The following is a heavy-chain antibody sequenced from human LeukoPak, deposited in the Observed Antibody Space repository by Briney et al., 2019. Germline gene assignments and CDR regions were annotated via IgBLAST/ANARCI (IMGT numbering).Heavy chain of an antibody. D-gene: IGHD1-26*01. CDR3: ARALLWFDP. J-gene: IGHJ5*02. CDR1: GGSISSYY. Sequence: SETLPLTCTVSGGSISSYYWSWIRQPPGKGLEWIGYIYYSGSTNYNPSLKSRVTISVDTSKNQFSLKLSSVTAADTAVYYCARALLWFDPWGQGTLVTVSS. V-gene: IGHV4-59*01. CDR2: IYYSGST.